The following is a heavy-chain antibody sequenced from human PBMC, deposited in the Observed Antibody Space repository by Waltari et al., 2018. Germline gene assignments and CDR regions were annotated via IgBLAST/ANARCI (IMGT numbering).Heavy chain of an antibody. CDR1: GFTFSSYS. V-gene: IGHV3-21*01. Sequence: EVQLVESGGGLVKPGGSLRLSCAASGFTFSSYSMNWVRQAPGKGLEWVSSISSSSSYIYYADSVKRRFTISRDNAKNSLYLQMNSLRAEDTAVYYCARALTSKNYYHYYMDVWGKGTTVTVSS. D-gene: IGHD2-21*02. CDR3: ARALTSKNYYHYYMDV. CDR2: ISSSSSYI. J-gene: IGHJ6*03.